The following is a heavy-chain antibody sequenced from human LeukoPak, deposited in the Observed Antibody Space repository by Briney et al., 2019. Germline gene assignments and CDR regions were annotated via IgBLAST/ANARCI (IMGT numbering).Heavy chain of an antibody. Sequence: SETLSLTCAVYGGSFSGYYWSWIRQPPGKGLEWIGEINHSGSTNYNPSLKSRVTISVDTSKNQFSLKLSSVTTADTAVYYCARGTTATPMVYWGQGTLVTVSS. J-gene: IGHJ4*02. D-gene: IGHD4-17*01. CDR3: ARGTTATPMVY. V-gene: IGHV4-34*01. CDR1: GGSFSGYY. CDR2: INHSGST.